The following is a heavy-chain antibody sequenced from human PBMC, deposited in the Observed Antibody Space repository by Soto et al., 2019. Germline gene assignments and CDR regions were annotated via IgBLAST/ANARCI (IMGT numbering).Heavy chain of an antibody. J-gene: IGHJ4*02. CDR2: IDPSDSYT. D-gene: IGHD4-17*01. CDR1: GYSFTSYW. Sequence: GESLKISCKGSGYSFTSYWISWVCQMPGKGLEWMGRIDPSDSYTNYSPSFQGHVTISADKSISTAYLQWSSLKASDTAMYYCARLRASPPQPDYWGQGTLVTVSS. CDR3: ARLRASPPQPDY. V-gene: IGHV5-10-1*01.